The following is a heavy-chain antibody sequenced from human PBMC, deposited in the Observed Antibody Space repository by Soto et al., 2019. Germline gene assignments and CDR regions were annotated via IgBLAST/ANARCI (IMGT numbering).Heavy chain of an antibody. V-gene: IGHV4-34*01. Sequence: SETLTLTCAVYGGSFSGYYWCWIRQPPGKGLEWIGEINHSGSTSYNPSLKSRVTISVDTSKHQLSLKLSSVTAADTAVYYSASTNYSDFWSGYYTPYYYMDVWGKGTTVTVSS. J-gene: IGHJ6*03. CDR2: INHSGST. D-gene: IGHD3-3*01. CDR1: GGSFSGYY. CDR3: ASTNYSDFWSGYYTPYYYMDV.